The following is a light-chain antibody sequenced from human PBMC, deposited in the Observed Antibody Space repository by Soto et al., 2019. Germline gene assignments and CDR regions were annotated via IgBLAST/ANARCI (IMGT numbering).Light chain of an antibody. Sequence: QSVLTQPPSASATTGHTVTISGSGSTSNIGTVYVYWYQHLPGTAPKLLIYVGDQRASGVSDRFSVSKSGTSGSLALNGRRSDDEADYYCAAWDDNLNAYFFGSGTKLTVL. CDR1: TSNIGTVY. CDR2: VGD. V-gene: IGLV1-47*02. CDR3: AAWDDNLNAYF. J-gene: IGLJ1*01.